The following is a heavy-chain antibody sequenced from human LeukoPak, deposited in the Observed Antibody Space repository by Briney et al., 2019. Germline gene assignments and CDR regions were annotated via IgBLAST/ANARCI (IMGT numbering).Heavy chain of an antibody. Sequence: GGSLRLSCAASGFTFSSYAMHWVRQAPGKGLEWVAVISYDGSNKYYADSVKGRFTISRDNSKNTLYLQMNSLRAEDTAIYYCVRDRGTYRPIDYWGQGTLVTVSS. CDR2: ISYDGSNK. J-gene: IGHJ4*02. CDR1: GFTFSSYA. V-gene: IGHV3-30-3*01. D-gene: IGHD1-26*01. CDR3: VRDRGTYRPIDY.